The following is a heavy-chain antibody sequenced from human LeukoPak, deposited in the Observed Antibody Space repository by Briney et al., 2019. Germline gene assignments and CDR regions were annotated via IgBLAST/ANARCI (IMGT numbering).Heavy chain of an antibody. CDR3: ARDGGYCSSTSCSLDV. CDR2: IYTSGST. D-gene: IGHD2-2*01. Sequence: SQTLSLTCTVSGGSISSGSYYWSWIRQPAGKGLEWIGRIYTSGSTNYNPSLKSRVTISVDTSKNQFSLKLSSVTAADTAVYYCARDGGYCSSTSCSLDVWGKGTTVTISS. J-gene: IGHJ6*04. CDR1: GGSISSGSYY. V-gene: IGHV4-61*02.